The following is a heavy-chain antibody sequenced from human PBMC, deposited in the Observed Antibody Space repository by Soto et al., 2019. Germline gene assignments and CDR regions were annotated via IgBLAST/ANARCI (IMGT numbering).Heavy chain of an antibody. J-gene: IGHJ5*02. V-gene: IGHV1-8*01. D-gene: IGHD3-3*01. CDR3: ASGRISIFGVVITIDGKWFEP. Sequence: ASVKVSCKASGYTFTSYDINGVPQATGQGHEWMGWMNPNRGNTGYAQKFQGRVTMTRNTSISTAYMELSSLRAEDPAVYYCASGRISIFGVVITIDGKWFEPWGQGTLVTVSS. CDR1: GYTFTSYD. CDR2: MNPNRGNT.